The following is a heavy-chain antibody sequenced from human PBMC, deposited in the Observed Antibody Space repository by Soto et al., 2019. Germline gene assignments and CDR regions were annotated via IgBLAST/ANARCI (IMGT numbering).Heavy chain of an antibody. CDR3: AGIYSGSPGGTLRY. CDR2: IYYSGST. Sequence: QVQLQESGPGLVKPSQTLSLTCTVSGGSISSGGYYWSWIRQHPGKGLEWIGSIYYSGSTSYNPSLKRRVTISVDTSKTQFSLKLSSVTAAATAVYYCAGIYSGSPGGTLRYWGQGTLVTVSS. CDR1: GGSISSGGYY. V-gene: IGHV4-31*03. J-gene: IGHJ4*02. D-gene: IGHD1-26*01.